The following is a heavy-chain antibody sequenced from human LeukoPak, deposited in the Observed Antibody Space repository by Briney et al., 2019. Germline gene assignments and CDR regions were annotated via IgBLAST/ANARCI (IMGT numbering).Heavy chain of an antibody. Sequence: PGRSLRLSCAASGFTFSSYGVHWVRQAPGKGLEWVAVISYDGSNKYYADSVKGRFTISRDNSKNTLYLQMNSLRAEDTAVYYCAKDITVSSWGQGTLVTVSS. CDR2: ISYDGSNK. CDR3: AKDITVSS. V-gene: IGHV3-30*18. D-gene: IGHD4-17*01. CDR1: GFTFSSYG. J-gene: IGHJ4*02.